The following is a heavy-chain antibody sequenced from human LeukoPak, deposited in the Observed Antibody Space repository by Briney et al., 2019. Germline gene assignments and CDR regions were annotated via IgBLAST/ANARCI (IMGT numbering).Heavy chain of an antibody. CDR2: ISYDGSNK. V-gene: IGHV3-30*04. J-gene: IGHJ4*02. CDR1: GFTFSSYA. D-gene: IGHD5-18*01. CDR3: ARSVDTAMVTVDY. Sequence: GGSLRLSCAASGFTFSSYAMHWVRQAPGTGLEWVAVISYDGSNKYYADSVKGRFTISRDNSKNTLYLQMNSLRAEDTAVYYCARSVDTAMVTVDYWGQGTLVTVSS.